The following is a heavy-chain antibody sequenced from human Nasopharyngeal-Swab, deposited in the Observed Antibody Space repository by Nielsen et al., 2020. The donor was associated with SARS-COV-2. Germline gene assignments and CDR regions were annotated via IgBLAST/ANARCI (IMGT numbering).Heavy chain of an antibody. V-gene: IGHV3-74*01. D-gene: IGHD2-21*02. CDR3: ARESVVTGMDDATDI. CDR1: GVTFSKYW. CDR2: VNHDGSRT. J-gene: IGHJ3*02. Sequence: GESLKISCATSGVTFSKYWMHWVRHAPGKGLVWVSRVNHDGSRTDYADSVRGRFTISRDDAKNSVYLQMNSLRAEDTAVYYCARESVVTGMDDATDIWGQGTMVTVSS.